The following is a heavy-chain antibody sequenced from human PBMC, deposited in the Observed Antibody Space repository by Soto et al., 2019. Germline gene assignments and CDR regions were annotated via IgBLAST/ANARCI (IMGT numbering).Heavy chain of an antibody. CDR2: ISAYNGNT. V-gene: IGHV1-18*01. CDR1: GYTFTSYG. Sequence: GASVKVSCKASGYTFTSYGISWVRQAPGQGLEWMGWISAYNGNTNYAQKLQGRVTMTTDTSTSTAYMELRSLRSDDTAVYYCARVLDSSSWYLWFDHWGQGTLVTVSS. J-gene: IGHJ5*02. D-gene: IGHD6-13*01. CDR3: ARVLDSSSWYLWFDH.